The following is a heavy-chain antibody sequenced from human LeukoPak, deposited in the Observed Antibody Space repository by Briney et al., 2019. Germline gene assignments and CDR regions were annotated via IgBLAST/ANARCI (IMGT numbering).Heavy chain of an antibody. V-gene: IGHV4-34*01. CDR3: ARRGRSIAARPLDY. J-gene: IGHJ4*02. CDR2: SNHSGST. CDR1: GGSFSGYY. D-gene: IGHD6-6*01. Sequence: SETLSLTCAVYGGSFSGYYWSWIRQPPGKGLEWIGESNHSGSTNYNPSLKSRVTISVDTSKNQFSLKLSSVTAADTAVYYCARRGRSIAARPLDYWGQGTLVTVSS.